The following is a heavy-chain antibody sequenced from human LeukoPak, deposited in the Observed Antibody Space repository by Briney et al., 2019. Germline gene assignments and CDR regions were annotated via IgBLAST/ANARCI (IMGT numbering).Heavy chain of an antibody. D-gene: IGHD6-13*01. CDR1: GGTFSSYT. J-gene: IGHJ6*04. CDR3: ARDGSSWQESYYYYGMDV. Sequence: PRASVKVSCKASGGTFSSYTISWVRQAPGQRLEWMGGIIPIFDTANYAQTFQGRVTISADESTSTAYMELSSMRSEDTDVYYCARDGSSWQESYYYYGMDVWGKGTTVTVSS. V-gene: IGHV1-69*13. CDR2: IIPIFDTA.